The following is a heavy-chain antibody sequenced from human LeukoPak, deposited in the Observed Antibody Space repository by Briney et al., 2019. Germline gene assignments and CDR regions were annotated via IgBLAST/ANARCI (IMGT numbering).Heavy chain of an antibody. J-gene: IGHJ6*03. D-gene: IGHD3-3*01. CDR1: GYTFTSYG. V-gene: IGHV1-18*01. Sequence: ASVKVSCTASGYTFTSYGISWVRQAPGQGLEWMGWISAYNGNTRYAQNLQGRVTLTTDTSTSTAYMEVRSLRSDDTAVYYCAREWYDFWSGYYYYYYMDVWGKGTTVTVSS. CDR3: AREWYDFWSGYYYYYYMDV. CDR2: ISAYNGNT.